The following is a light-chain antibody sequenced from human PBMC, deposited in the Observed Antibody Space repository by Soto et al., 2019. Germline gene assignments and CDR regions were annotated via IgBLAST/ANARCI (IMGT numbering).Light chain of an antibody. CDR2: DAS. V-gene: IGLV2-14*01. CDR3: SSYTSSSTWV. J-gene: IGLJ3*02. Sequence: QSALTQPASVAGSPGQSIALSCTGTSSDVGGYNYVSWYQQHPGKTPNLMLYDASNRPSGVSNRFSGSKSGNTASLTISGLQAEDEADYYCSSYTSSSTWVFGGGTKLAVL. CDR1: SSDVGGYNY.